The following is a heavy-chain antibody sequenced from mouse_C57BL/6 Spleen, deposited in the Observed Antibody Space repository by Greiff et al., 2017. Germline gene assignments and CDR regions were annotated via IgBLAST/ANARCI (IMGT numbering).Heavy chain of an antibody. D-gene: IGHD2-12*01. CDR1: GYSITSGYY. Sequence: ESGPGLVKPSQSLSLTCSVTGYSITSGYYWNWIRQFPGNKLEWMGYISYDGSNNYNPSLKNRISITRDTSKNQFFLKLNSVTTEDTATYYCARELLLAMDYWGQGTSVTVSS. CDR2: ISYDGSN. V-gene: IGHV3-6*01. CDR3: ARELLLAMDY. J-gene: IGHJ4*01.